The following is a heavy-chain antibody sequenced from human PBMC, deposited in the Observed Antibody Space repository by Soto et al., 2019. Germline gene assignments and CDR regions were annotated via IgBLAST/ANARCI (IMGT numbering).Heavy chain of an antibody. CDR1: GGSISSYY. J-gene: IGHJ5*02. Sequence: SETLSLTCTVSGGSISSYYWSWIRQPPGKGLEWIGHIYYSGSTNYNPSLKSRVTISVDTSKNQFSLKLSSVTAADTAVYYCARSPGSTSLFDPWGQGTLVTVSS. CDR2: IYYSGST. CDR3: ARSPGSTSLFDP. V-gene: IGHV4-59*08. D-gene: IGHD2-2*01.